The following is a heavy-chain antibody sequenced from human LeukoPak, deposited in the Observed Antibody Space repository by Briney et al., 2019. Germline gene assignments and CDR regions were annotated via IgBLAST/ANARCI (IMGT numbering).Heavy chain of an antibody. Sequence: GGSLRLSCAASGFTFSSYSMNRVRQAPGKGLEWVSSISSSSSYIYYADSVKGRFTIPRDNAKNTLYLQMNSLRAEDTAVYYCARDRGGSYMSLWGQGTLVTVSS. J-gene: IGHJ4*02. V-gene: IGHV3-21*01. CDR3: ARDRGGSYMSL. D-gene: IGHD1-26*01. CDR2: ISSSSSYI. CDR1: GFTFSSYS.